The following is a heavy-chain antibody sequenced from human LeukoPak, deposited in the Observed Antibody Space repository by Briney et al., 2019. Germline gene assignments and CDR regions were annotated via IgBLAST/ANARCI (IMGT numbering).Heavy chain of an antibody. CDR2: IYTSGRT. V-gene: IGHV4-4*09. CDR3: ARVALGASDY. Sequence: SETLSLTCTVSGGSISSYYWSWIRQPPGKGLEWIGYIYTSGRTNYNPSLKSRDTISVDTSKNQFSLKLSSVTAADTAVYYCARVALGASDYWGQGTLVTVSS. J-gene: IGHJ4*02. D-gene: IGHD1-26*01. CDR1: GGSISSYY.